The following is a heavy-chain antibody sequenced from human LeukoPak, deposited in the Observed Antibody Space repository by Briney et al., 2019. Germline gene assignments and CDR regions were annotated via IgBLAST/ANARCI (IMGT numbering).Heavy chain of an antibody. CDR2: IYYSGSR. Sequence: SETLSLTCTVSGGSINTYYWSWIRQPPGKGLEWIGYIYYSGSRNYNPSLKSRVTISVDTSKNQFSLNLSSVTAADTAVYYCARRSPGYSYSIDSWGQGTLVTVSS. CDR1: GGSINTYY. J-gene: IGHJ4*02. D-gene: IGHD5-18*01. V-gene: IGHV4-59*08. CDR3: ARRSPGYSYSIDS.